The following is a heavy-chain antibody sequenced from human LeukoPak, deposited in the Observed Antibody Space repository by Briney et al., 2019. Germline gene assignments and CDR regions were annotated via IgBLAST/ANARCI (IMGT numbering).Heavy chain of an antibody. CDR3: AKVPARPITISADY. J-gene: IGHJ4*02. D-gene: IGHD3-3*01. CDR1: GFTFSSYA. CDR2: ISGSGGST. Sequence: GGSLRLSCAASGFTFSSYAMSWVREAPGKGLEWVSAISGSGGSTYYADSVKGRFTISRDNSKNTLYLQMNSLRAEDTAVYYCAKVPARPITISADYWGQGTLVTVSS. V-gene: IGHV3-23*01.